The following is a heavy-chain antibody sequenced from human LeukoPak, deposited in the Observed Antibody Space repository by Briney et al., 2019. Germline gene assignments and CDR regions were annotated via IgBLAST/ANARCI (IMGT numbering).Heavy chain of an antibody. Sequence: GQSLKISCKASGYRFTNYWIGWVRQMPGKGLEWMEIIHPGDSGTKYSPSFQDQVTMSFDESTTTAYLQWSSLRASDSAIYYCAGGGTYRYGSSDYWGQGTLVTVSS. CDR2: IHPGDSGT. V-gene: IGHV5-51*01. CDR3: AGGGTYRYGSSDY. D-gene: IGHD5-18*01. J-gene: IGHJ4*02. CDR1: GYRFTNYW.